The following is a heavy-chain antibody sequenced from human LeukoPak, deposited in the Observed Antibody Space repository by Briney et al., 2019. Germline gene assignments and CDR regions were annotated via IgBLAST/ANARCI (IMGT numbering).Heavy chain of an antibody. V-gene: IGHV3-13*01. CDR3: VRAPPGRCSGGFCYSDPLDI. Sequence: PGGSLRLSCGAYGFTFSRYDMHCVRHATGRGLEWVSYIGTAGDTYYADSVKGRFTISRENAGNSLSLHMNSLRVGDTAVYYCVRAPPGRCSGGFCYSDPLDIWGRGTKVTVSS. J-gene: IGHJ3*02. D-gene: IGHD2-15*01. CDR1: GFTFSRYD. CDR2: IGTAGDT.